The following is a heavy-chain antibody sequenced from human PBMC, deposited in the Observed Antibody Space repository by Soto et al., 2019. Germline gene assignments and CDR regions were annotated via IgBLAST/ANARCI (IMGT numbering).Heavy chain of an antibody. Sequence: QVQLVQSGAEVRKPGASVKVSCKASGYTFSTSGMSWLRQAPGQGLEWMGWISTYNGDTNDAPKFQDRVTITSDTSTRTVYMELRSLRSDDTAVYYCARAGAAPYYYYGMDVWGQGTRVTVSS. J-gene: IGHJ6*02. CDR3: ARAGAAPYYYYGMDV. CDR2: ISTYNGDT. CDR1: GYTFSTSG. V-gene: IGHV1-18*01. D-gene: IGHD2-15*01.